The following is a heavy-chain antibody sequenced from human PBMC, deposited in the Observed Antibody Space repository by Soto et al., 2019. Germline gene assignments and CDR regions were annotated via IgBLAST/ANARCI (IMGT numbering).Heavy chain of an antibody. CDR1: GGTFSSYA. V-gene: IGHV1-69*06. CDR3: ARERSRVGYCSSTSCYTLWFDP. J-gene: IGHJ5*02. Sequence: SVKVSCKASGGTFSSYAISWVRQAPGQGLEWMGGIIPIFGTANYAQKFQGRVTITADKSTSTAYMELSSLRSEDTAVYYCARERSRVGYCSSTSCYTLWFDPWGQGTLVTVSS. CDR2: IIPIFGTA. D-gene: IGHD2-2*02.